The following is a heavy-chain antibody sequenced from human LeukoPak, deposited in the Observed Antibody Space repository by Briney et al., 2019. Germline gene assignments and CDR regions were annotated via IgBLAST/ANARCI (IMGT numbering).Heavy chain of an antibody. J-gene: IGHJ4*02. D-gene: IGHD3-16*01. Sequence: SETLSLTCTVSGGSFSSTNYYWGWVRQPPGEGLEWIATINYSGSTYYNPSLLSRVTISVDPSKTQFSLNLTSMTAADTSVYYCVRQPSTFGISPDYVDFWGQGILVIVSS. V-gene: IGHV4-39*01. CDR3: VRQPSTFGISPDYVDF. CDR2: INYSGST. CDR1: GGSFSSTNYY.